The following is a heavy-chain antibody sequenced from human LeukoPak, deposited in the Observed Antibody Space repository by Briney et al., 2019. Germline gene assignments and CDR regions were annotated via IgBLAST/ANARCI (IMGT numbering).Heavy chain of an antibody. V-gene: IGHV1-69*13. D-gene: IGHD2-21*01. CDR3: ARDSSEFRSLIPH. CDR2: IIPIFGTA. CDR1: GGTFSNYA. Sequence: PVKVSCKASGGTFSNYAISWVRQAPGQGLEWMGGIIPIFGTANYAEKFRGRVTITADETTSTAYMQLSRLKSEDTAVYYCARDSSEFRSLIPHWGQGTLVTVSS. J-gene: IGHJ1*01.